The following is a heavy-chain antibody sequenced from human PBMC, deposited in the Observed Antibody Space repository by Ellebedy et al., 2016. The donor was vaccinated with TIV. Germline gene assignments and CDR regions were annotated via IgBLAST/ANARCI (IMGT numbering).Heavy chain of an antibody. V-gene: IGHV3-21*01. CDR3: ARGRIAVADNWFDP. Sequence: ETLSLTCAASGFTFGISAIHWVRQAPGKGLEWVSSITSDGTFIYYADSVKGRFTISRDDAKNSLYLQMSSLRDEDTALYYCARGRIAVADNWFDPWGQGTLVTVSS. CDR1: GFTFGISA. CDR2: ITSDGTFI. J-gene: IGHJ5*02. D-gene: IGHD6-19*01.